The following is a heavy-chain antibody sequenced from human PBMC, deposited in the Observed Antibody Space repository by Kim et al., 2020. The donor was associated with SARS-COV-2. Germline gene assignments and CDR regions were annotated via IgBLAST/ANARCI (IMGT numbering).Heavy chain of an antibody. D-gene: IGHD4-17*01. CDR2: VCRGGELT. CDR3: AIRGSNYGAYNY. Sequence: GGSLRLSCAGSGGTFSSYGMSWVRNAPWKGMAWIRVVCRGGELTDYADSVKARFTISRDNSKNTLYLQMNSLRADDTALYYCAIRGSNYGAYNYWGQGTLVTASS. CDR1: GGTFSSYG. V-gene: IGHV3-23*01. J-gene: IGHJ4*02.